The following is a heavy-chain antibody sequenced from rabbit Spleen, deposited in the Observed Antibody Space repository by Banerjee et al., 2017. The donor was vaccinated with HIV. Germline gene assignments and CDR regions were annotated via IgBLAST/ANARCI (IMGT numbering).Heavy chain of an antibody. CDR2: IDAGSSDFT. Sequence: QEQLEESGGDLVKPGASLTLTCTASGVSFSFSSYMCWVRQAPGKGLEWIACIDAGSSDFTYFASWAIGRFTISKTSSTTVTLQMTSLTAADTATYFCARDLDGVIGWNFGWRGPGTLVTVS. CDR1: GVSFSFSSY. J-gene: IGHJ2*01. V-gene: IGHV1S45*01. D-gene: IGHD4-1*01. CDR3: ARDLDGVIGWNFGW.